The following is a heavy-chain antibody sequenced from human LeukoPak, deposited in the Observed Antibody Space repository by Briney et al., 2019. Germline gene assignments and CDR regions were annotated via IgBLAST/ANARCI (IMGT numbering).Heavy chain of an antibody. Sequence: ASVKVSCKASGYTFTAYYLHWVRQAPGQGFEWMGWIIPNSGDTKYAQKFQGRVTMTRDTSINTAYMELSRLRSDDTAVYYCARRISAGTGGFDYWGQGILVTVSS. CDR2: IIPNSGDT. V-gene: IGHV1-2*02. D-gene: IGHD6-13*01. CDR1: GYTFTAYY. CDR3: ARRISAGTGGFDY. J-gene: IGHJ4*02.